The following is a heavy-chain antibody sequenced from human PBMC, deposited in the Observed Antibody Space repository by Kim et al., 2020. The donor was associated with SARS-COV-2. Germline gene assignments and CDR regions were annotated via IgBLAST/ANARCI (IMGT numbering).Heavy chain of an antibody. D-gene: IGHD3-10*01. CDR3: ARGQLLWFGEPHPGGMDV. CDR1: GGTFSSYA. J-gene: IGHJ6*02. Sequence: SVKVSCKASGGTFSSYAISWVRQAPGQGLEWMGGIIPIFGTANYAQKFQGRVTITADESTSTAYMELSSLRSEDTAVYYCARGQLLWFGEPHPGGMDVWGQGTTVTVSS. V-gene: IGHV1-69*13. CDR2: IIPIFGTA.